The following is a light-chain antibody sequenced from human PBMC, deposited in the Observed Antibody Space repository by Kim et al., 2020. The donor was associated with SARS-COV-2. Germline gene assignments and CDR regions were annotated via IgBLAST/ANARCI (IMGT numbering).Light chain of an antibody. CDR1: NIGSKS. V-gene: IGLV3-21*04. Sequence: APGKTARSTCGGNNIGSKSVHWYQQKPGQAPVLVIYYDSDRTSGIPERFSGSNSGNTATLTISRVEAGDEADYYCQVWDSSSDHWVFGGGTKLTVL. J-gene: IGLJ3*02. CDR2: YDS. CDR3: QVWDSSSDHWV.